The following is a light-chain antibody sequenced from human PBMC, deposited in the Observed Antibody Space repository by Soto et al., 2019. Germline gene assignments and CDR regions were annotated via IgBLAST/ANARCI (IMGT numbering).Light chain of an antibody. CDR2: EVV. Sequence: QSVLTQPPSASGSPGQSVTISCTGTKNDIGVYDFVSWYQHHPGKAPRLIIYEVVQRPSGVPDRFSGSKSGNTASLTGSGLQAADEADYFCKSYAGSNTYVFGSGPKVTVL. V-gene: IGLV2-8*01. CDR3: KSYAGSNTYV. J-gene: IGLJ1*01. CDR1: KNDIGVYDF.